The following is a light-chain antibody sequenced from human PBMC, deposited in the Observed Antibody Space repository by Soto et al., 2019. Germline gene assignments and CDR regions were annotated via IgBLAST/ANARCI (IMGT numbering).Light chain of an antibody. J-gene: IGKJ5*01. CDR2: DAS. V-gene: IGKV1-13*02. Sequence: AIQLTQSPSSLSASVGDTVTITCRASQGISTALAWYQQIPGKPPKLLIYDASTLESGVPSRFSGSGSGTDFTLTISRLQPGDFATYYCQQFNGFPTFGQGTRLEI. CDR3: QQFNGFPT. CDR1: QGISTA.